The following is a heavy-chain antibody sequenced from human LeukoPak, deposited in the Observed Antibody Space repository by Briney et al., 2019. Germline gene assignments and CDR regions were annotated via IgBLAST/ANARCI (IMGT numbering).Heavy chain of an antibody. CDR3: ARALGVYGGNSGYYYYYYMDV. Sequence: GGSLRLSCAASGFTFDDYGMSWVRQAPGKGLEWVSGINWNGGSTGYADSVKGRFTISRDNAKNSLYLQMNSLRAEDTAVYYCARALGVYGGNSGYYYYYYMDVWGKGTTVTVSS. V-gene: IGHV3-20*04. J-gene: IGHJ6*03. CDR1: GFTFDDYG. D-gene: IGHD4-23*01. CDR2: INWNGGST.